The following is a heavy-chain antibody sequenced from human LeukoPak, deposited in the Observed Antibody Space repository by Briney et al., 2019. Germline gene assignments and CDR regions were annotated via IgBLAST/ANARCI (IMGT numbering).Heavy chain of an antibody. CDR2: IYYSGST. V-gene: IGHV4-39*07. Sequence: SETLSLTCTVSGGSISSSSYYWGWIRQPPGKGLEWIGSIYYSGSTNYNPSLKSRVTISVDTSKNQFSLKLSSVTAADTAVYYCARGGGFCSGGSCYCVFFDYWGQGTLVTVSS. J-gene: IGHJ4*02. CDR3: ARGGGFCSGGSCYCVFFDY. CDR1: GGSISSSSYY. D-gene: IGHD2-15*01.